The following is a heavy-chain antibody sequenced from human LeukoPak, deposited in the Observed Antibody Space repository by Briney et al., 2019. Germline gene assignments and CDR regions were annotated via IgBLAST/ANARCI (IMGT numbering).Heavy chain of an antibody. CDR1: GGSFSGYY. CDR2: INHSGST. Sequence: PSETLSLTCAVYGGSFSGYYWSWIRQPPGKGLEWIGEINHSGSTNYNPSLKSQVTISVDTSKNQFSLKLSSVTAADTAVYYCARDPYCSSTSCLFDYWGQGTLVTVSS. V-gene: IGHV4-34*01. J-gene: IGHJ4*02. D-gene: IGHD2-2*01. CDR3: ARDPYCSSTSCLFDY.